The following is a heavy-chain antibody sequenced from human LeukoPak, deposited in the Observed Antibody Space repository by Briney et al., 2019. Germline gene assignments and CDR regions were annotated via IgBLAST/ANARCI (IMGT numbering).Heavy chain of an antibody. Sequence: ASVKVSCNDSDYTFTSYGISWVRQAPGQGLEWMGWISPYNGNTNYAQKLQGRVTMTTDTSTSTAYMELRSLRSDDTAVYYCARGGATTNFDHWGQGTLVIVSS. J-gene: IGHJ4*02. V-gene: IGHV1-18*01. CDR2: ISPYNGNT. CDR1: DYTFTSYG. D-gene: IGHD1-26*01. CDR3: ARGGATTNFDH.